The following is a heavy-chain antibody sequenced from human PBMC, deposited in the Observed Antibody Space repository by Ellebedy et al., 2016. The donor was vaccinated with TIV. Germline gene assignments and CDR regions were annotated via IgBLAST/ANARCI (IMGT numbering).Heavy chain of an antibody. CDR3: ARGAYYDFWSGYFDP. CDR1: GFTFSSHD. J-gene: IGHJ5*02. Sequence: GESLKISCAASGFTFSSHDMHWVRQGTGKGLEWVSAIGTAGDTYYPGSVKGRFTISRENAKNSLYLQMNSLRAEDTAVYYCARGAYYDFWSGYFDPWGQGTLVTVSS. CDR2: IGTAGDT. V-gene: IGHV3-13*01. D-gene: IGHD3-3*01.